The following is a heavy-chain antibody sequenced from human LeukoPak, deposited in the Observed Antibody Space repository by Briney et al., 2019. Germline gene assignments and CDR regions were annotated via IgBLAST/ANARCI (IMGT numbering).Heavy chain of an antibody. J-gene: IGHJ4*02. Sequence: PGGSLRLSCAASGFSFTSYGMHWVRQAPGKELEWVAVIWYDGTNKYYAASVKGRFTISRDTSNNMLYLQMNSLRAEDTAVYYCARVSESGNSDYWGQGTLVTVSS. CDR3: ARVSESGNSDY. CDR1: GFSFTSYG. V-gene: IGHV3-33*01. D-gene: IGHD4-23*01. CDR2: IWYDGTNK.